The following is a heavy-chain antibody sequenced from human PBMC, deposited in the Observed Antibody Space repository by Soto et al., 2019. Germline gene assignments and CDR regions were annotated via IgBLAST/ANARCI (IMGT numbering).Heavy chain of an antibody. V-gene: IGHV4-30-4*01. CDR1: GDSVGGGDSY. Sequence: QVQLQESGPGLVKPSQTLSLTCTVSGDSVGGGDSYWSWIRQPPGKALEWIGYTSFSGYTSYTPSLKSRVTISVDMSKSQFSLRLTSVTAADTAIYYCVRGGNPYHYATSGPGTFDKWGQGTRVSVSS. D-gene: IGHD3-22*01. CDR2: TSFSGYT. CDR3: VRGGNPYHYATSGPGTFDK. J-gene: IGHJ4*02.